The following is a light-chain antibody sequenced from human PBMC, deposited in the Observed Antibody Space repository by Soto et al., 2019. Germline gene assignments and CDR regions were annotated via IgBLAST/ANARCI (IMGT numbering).Light chain of an antibody. Sequence: DIQMTQSPSSLSTSVGDRVTITCRASQGIGNYLAWYQQKPGKVPKLLIYTSSTLQSGVPSRFSGSGSGTDLTLTTSNLQSEDVATYYCQKHNAAPLTFGVGTKVEIK. CDR1: QGIGNY. CDR2: TSS. V-gene: IGKV1-27*01. CDR3: QKHNAAPLT. J-gene: IGKJ4*01.